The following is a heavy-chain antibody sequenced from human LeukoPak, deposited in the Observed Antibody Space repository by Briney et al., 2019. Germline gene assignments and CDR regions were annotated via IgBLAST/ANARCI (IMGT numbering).Heavy chain of an antibody. D-gene: IGHD3-10*01. Sequence: PGGSLRLSCAVSGFTVSGTWMHWDRQAPGKGLMWVSRINDDGSNTRHADSVKGRFTMSRDIAKNTLYLQMNSLRAEDTAVYYCTRVSGLGMNEYYYLWGQGTLVTVSS. V-gene: IGHV3-74*01. CDR3: TRVSGLGMNEYYYL. CDR2: INDDGSNT. CDR1: GFTVSGTW. J-gene: IGHJ4*02.